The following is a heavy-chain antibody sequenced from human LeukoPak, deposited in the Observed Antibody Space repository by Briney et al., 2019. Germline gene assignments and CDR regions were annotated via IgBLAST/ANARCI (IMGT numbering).Heavy chain of an antibody. V-gene: IGHV3-7*01. Sequence: GGSLRLSCAASGFRFNTYWMSWLRQAPGKGLEWVANIKQDGNEKYYADSVKGRSTISRDNGKNSLDLQMNSLRAEDTAVYYCARDTLGEGEDANYAVYYFDYWGQGTVVTVSS. CDR3: ARDTLGEGEDANYAVYYFDY. CDR2: IKQDGNEK. J-gene: IGHJ4*02. D-gene: IGHD4/OR15-4a*01. CDR1: GFRFNTYW.